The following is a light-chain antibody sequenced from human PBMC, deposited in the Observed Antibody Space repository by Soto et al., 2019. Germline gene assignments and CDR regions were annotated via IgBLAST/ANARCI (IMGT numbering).Light chain of an antibody. CDR3: QQYNKWPLT. J-gene: IGKJ4*01. CDR1: QSVSSD. V-gene: IGKV3-15*01. CDR2: DTS. Sequence: EIVMTQSPATLSVSPGERATLSCRASQSVSSDLVWYQQKAGQAPRLLIYDTSTRATGIPARFSGSGSGTEFTLTISSLQSEDSAVYHCQQYNKWPLTFGGGIKVEIK.